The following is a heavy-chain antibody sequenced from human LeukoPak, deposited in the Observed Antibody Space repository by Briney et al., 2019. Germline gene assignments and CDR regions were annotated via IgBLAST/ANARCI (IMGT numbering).Heavy chain of an antibody. J-gene: IGHJ4*02. CDR2: IYTSGST. Sequence: SETLSLTCTVSGGSISSGSYYCSWIRQPAGKGLEWIGRIYTSGSTNYNPSLKSRVTISVDTSKNQFSLKLRSVTAADTAVYYCATEPYYYGSGSYYWGQGTLVTVSS. CDR3: ATEPYYYGSGSYY. CDR1: GGSISSGSYY. V-gene: IGHV4-61*02. D-gene: IGHD3-10*01.